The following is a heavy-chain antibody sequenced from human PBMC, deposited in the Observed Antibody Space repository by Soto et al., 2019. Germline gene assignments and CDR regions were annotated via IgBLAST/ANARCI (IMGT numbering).Heavy chain of an antibody. J-gene: IGHJ4*02. CDR3: ARLEGLATISYYFDF. Sequence: SETLSLTCTVSGGSVSSGSYYWSWIRQPPGKGLEWIGNIYYSGSTNYNPSLKSRVTISVDTSKNQFSLKLNSVTAADTAVYFCARLEGLATISYYFDFWGQGALVTVSS. CDR2: IYYSGST. V-gene: IGHV4-61*01. D-gene: IGHD3-9*01. CDR1: GGSVSSGSYY.